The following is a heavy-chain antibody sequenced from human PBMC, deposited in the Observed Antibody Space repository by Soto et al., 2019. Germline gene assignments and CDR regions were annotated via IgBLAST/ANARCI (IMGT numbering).Heavy chain of an antibody. J-gene: IGHJ5*02. V-gene: IGHV3-21*01. Sequence: VGSLRLSCAASGFTFSSYSMNWVRQAPGKGLEWVSSISSSSSYIYYADSVKGRFTISRDNAKNSLYLQMNSLRAEDTAVYYCARDAGYCSSTSCYAGGWFDPWGQGTLVTVSS. CDR1: GFTFSSYS. CDR2: ISSSSSYI. CDR3: ARDAGYCSSTSCYAGGWFDP. D-gene: IGHD2-2*01.